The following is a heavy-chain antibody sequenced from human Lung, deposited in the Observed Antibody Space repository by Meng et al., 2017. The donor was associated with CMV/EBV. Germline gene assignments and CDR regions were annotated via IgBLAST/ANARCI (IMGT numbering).Heavy chain of an antibody. CDR3: ARARSPTHFDY. J-gene: IGHJ4*02. CDR1: GFTFSTYD. V-gene: IGHV3-13*01. Sequence: GEXXTISCTASGFTFSTYDFHWVRQPTGKGLEWVSSIGTVGDTYSIGSVKGRFIISREDAKNSVYLQMNGLRDGDTGLYYCARARSPTHFDYSGQGSLVTVSS. CDR2: IGTVGDT.